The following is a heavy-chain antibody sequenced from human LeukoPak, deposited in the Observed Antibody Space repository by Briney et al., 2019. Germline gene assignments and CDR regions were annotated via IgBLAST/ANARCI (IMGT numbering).Heavy chain of an antibody. CDR2: ISGSGGST. V-gene: IGHV3-23*01. Sequence: GGSLRLSCAASGFTFSSYGMHWVRQAPGKGLEWVSAISGSGGSTYYADSVKGRFTISRDNSKNTLYLQMNSLRAEDTAVYYCASKKSLYDFWSGPFDYWGQGTLVTVSS. CDR1: GFTFSSYG. D-gene: IGHD3-3*01. J-gene: IGHJ4*02. CDR3: ASKKSLYDFWSGPFDY.